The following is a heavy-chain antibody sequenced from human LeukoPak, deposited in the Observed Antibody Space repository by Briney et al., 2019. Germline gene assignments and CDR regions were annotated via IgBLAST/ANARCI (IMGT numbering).Heavy chain of an antibody. Sequence: GGSLRLSCAASGFTFSDYFMSWIRQAPGKGLEWVSYISPGSSSTNYADSVKGRFIISRDNAENSLYLQMNSLRAEDTAVYYCARGHKAMTYWGQGTLVTVSS. V-gene: IGHV3-11*03. CDR3: ARGHKAMTY. J-gene: IGHJ4*02. CDR1: GFTFSDYF. CDR2: ISPGSSST.